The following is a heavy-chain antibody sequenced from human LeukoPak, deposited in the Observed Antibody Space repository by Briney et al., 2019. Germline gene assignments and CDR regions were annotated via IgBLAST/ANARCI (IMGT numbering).Heavy chain of an antibody. V-gene: IGHV5-51*01. CDR1: GYSFTSYW. D-gene: IGHD3-3*01. CDR2: IYPGDSDT. Sequence: MSGESLKISCKGSGYSFTSYWIGWVLQMPGKGLEWMVIIYPGDSDTRYSPSFQGQVTISADKSISTAYLQWSSLKASDTAMYYCARHHYYFWSGEHAFDIWGQGTMVTVSS. CDR3: ARHHYYFWSGEHAFDI. J-gene: IGHJ3*02.